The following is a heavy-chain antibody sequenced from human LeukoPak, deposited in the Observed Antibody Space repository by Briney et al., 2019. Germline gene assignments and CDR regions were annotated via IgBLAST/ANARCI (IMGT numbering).Heavy chain of an antibody. CDR2: ISGSGGST. D-gene: IGHD3-22*01. CDR3: AKDLSTYYYDSSGYYYTTGSDY. J-gene: IGHJ4*02. CDR1: GFTFSSYA. Sequence: GGSLRLSCAASGFTFSSYAMSWVRQAPGKGLEWVPAISGSGGSTYYADSVKGRFTISRDNSKNTLYLQMNSLRAEDTAVYYCAKDLSTYYYDSSGYYYTTGSDYWGQGTLVTVSS. V-gene: IGHV3-23*01.